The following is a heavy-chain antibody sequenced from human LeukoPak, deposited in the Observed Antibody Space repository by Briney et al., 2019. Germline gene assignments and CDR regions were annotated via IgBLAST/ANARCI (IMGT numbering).Heavy chain of an antibody. CDR3: ARPGYSSGCLDY. Sequence: GGSLRLSCAASGFTFSSYAMHWVRQAPGKGLEWVAVISYDGSNKYYADSVKGRFTISRDNSKNTLYLQMNSLRAEATAVFYCARPGYSSGCLDYWGQGTLVTVSS. V-gene: IGHV3-30-3*01. CDR1: GFTFSSYA. D-gene: IGHD6-19*01. J-gene: IGHJ4*02. CDR2: ISYDGSNK.